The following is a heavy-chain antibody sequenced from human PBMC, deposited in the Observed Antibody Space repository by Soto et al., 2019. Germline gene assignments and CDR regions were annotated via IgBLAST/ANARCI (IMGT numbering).Heavy chain of an antibody. D-gene: IGHD2-2*01. CDR3: ARDPSEGRVGNWFES. Sequence: GGSLRLSCAASGFTFSRYGMNWLRQAPGKGLEWVTSISSSTSYVYYADSVKGRFSTSRDNAKNILYLEMYALRTEDTAVYYCARDPSEGRVGNWFESWGQGTLVTVSS. CDR1: GFTFSRYG. V-gene: IGHV3-21*06. J-gene: IGHJ5*01. CDR2: ISSSTSYV.